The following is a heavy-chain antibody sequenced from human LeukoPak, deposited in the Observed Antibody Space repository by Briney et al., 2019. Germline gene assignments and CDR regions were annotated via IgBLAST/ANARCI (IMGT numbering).Heavy chain of an antibody. J-gene: IGHJ4*02. CDR2: IYYSGST. V-gene: IGHV4-39*07. Sequence: SETLSLTCTVSGGSISSSSYYWGWIRQPPGKGLEWIGSIYYSGSTYYNPSLKSRVTISVDTSKNQFSLKLSSVTAADTAVYYCATTRRDWVYFDYWGQGTPVTVSS. D-gene: IGHD3-9*01. CDR3: ATTRRDWVYFDY. CDR1: GGSISSSSYY.